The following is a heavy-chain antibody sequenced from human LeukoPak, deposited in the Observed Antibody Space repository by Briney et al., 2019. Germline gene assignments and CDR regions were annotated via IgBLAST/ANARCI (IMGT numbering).Heavy chain of an antibody. CDR2: INPNSGGT. J-gene: IGHJ4*02. Sequence: ASVKVSCKASGYTFTGYYMHWVRQAPGQGLEWMGWINPNSGGTNYAQKFQGRVTMTRDTSISTAYMELSRLRSDDTAVYYCARDDSIEQWPVPFDYWGQGTLVTVSS. D-gene: IGHD6-19*01. CDR1: GYTFTGYY. CDR3: ARDDSIEQWPVPFDY. V-gene: IGHV1-2*02.